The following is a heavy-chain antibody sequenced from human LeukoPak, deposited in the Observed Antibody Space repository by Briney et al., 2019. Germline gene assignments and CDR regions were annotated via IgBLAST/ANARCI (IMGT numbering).Heavy chain of an antibody. CDR3: ARGGTLEYFQH. J-gene: IGHJ1*01. V-gene: IGHV3-48*03. CDR2: ISSSGSTI. Sequence: QPGRSLRLSCAASGFTFSSYEMNWVRQAPGKGLEWVSYISSSGSTIYYADSVKGRFTISRDNAKNSLYLQMNSLRAEDTAVYYCARGGTLEYFQHWGQGTLVTVSS. CDR1: GFTFSSYE.